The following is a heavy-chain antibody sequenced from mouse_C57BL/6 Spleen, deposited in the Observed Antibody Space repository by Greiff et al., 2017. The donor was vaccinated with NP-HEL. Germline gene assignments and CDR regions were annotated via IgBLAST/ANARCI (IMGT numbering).Heavy chain of an antibody. CDR3: ARERVSTVVAFYWYFDV. CDR2: ISDGGSYT. V-gene: IGHV5-4*01. J-gene: IGHJ1*03. CDR1: GFTFSSYA. D-gene: IGHD1-1*01. Sequence: EVKLVESGGGLVKPGGSLKLSCAASGFTFSSYAMSWVRQTPEKRLEWVATISDGGSYTYYPDNVKGRFTISRDNAKNNLYLQMSHLKSEDTAMYYGARERVSTVVAFYWYFDVWGTGTTVTVSS.